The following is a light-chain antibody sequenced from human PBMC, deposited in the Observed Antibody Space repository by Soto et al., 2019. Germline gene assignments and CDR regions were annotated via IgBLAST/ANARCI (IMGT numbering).Light chain of an antibody. CDR3: QQYNTYTWT. CDR2: DAS. J-gene: IGKJ1*01. Sequence: DIQMTQSPSTLSASVGDRVTIPCRASQSISSWLAWYQQKPGQAPKLLIYDASSLGSGAPSRFSGSGSGTEFTLTISSLQPEDFATYYCQQYNTYTWTFGQGTKVDIK. V-gene: IGKV1-5*01. CDR1: QSISSW.